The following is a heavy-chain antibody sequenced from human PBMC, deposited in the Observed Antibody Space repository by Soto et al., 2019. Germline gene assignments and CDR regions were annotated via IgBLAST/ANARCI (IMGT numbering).Heavy chain of an antibody. D-gene: IGHD6-6*01. CDR2: INPSGGST. CDR1: GYTFTSYY. V-gene: IGHV1-46*03. Sequence: ASVKVSCKASGYTFTSYYTHWVRQAPGQGLEWMGIINPSGGSTSYAQKFQGRVTMTRDTSTSTVYMELSSLRSEDTAVYYCARMMAGGARPLDYFDYWGQGTLVTLSS. CDR3: ARMMAGGARPLDYFDY. J-gene: IGHJ4*02.